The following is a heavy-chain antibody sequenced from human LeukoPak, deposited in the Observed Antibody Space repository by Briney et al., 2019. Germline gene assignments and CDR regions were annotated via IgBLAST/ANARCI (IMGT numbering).Heavy chain of an antibody. CDR2: TDGTGGDS. D-gene: IGHD6-19*01. V-gene: IGHV3-23*01. CDR1: GFTFSDFA. Sequence: GGSLRLSCVASGFTFSDFAMSWVRQTPGKRLEWVASTDGTGGDSYYADAVKGRFTISRDDSRDTLYLQMNSLKAEDTAVYYCAKDLGSSGWYIDYWGQGTLVTVSS. CDR3: AKDLGSSGWYIDY. J-gene: IGHJ4*02.